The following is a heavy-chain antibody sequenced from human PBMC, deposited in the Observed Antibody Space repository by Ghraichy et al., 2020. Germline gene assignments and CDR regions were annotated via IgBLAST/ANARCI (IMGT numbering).Heavy chain of an antibody. CDR1: GFSLSTSGMC. V-gene: IGHV2-70*11. D-gene: IGHD3-16*01. Sequence: SGPTLVKPTQTLTLTCTFSGFSLSTSGMCVSWIRQPPGKALEWLARIDWDDDKYYSTSLKTRLTISKDTSKNQVVLTMTNMDPVDTATYYCARNLMGLRLGDPEHAFDIWGQVTMVTVSS. CDR3: ARNLMGLRLGDPEHAFDI. J-gene: IGHJ3*02. CDR2: IDWDDDK.